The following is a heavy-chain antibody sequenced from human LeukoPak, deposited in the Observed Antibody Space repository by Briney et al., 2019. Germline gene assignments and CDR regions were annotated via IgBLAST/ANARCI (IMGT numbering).Heavy chain of an antibody. CDR2: ISYDGSNK. Sequence: GGSLRLSCAASGFTFSSYAMHWVRQAPGKGLEWVAVISYDGSNKYYADSVKGRFTISRDNSKNSLYLQMNSLRAEDTAVYYCARDGSFGYYYGSGSRGNWGQGTLVTVSS. J-gene: IGHJ4*02. CDR3: ARDGSFGYYYGSGSRGN. D-gene: IGHD3-10*01. CDR1: GFTFSSYA. V-gene: IGHV3-30*04.